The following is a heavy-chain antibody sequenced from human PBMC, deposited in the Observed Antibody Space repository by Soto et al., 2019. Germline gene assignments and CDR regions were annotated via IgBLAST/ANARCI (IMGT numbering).Heavy chain of an antibody. CDR3: ARGPRGYVYYHGMDV. J-gene: IGHJ6*02. CDR1: GGSISSYY. CDR2: IDTSGTT. V-gene: IGHV4-4*07. D-gene: IGHD3-10*01. Sequence: LSLTCTVSGGSISSYYVSWIRQSAGKGLEWIGRIDTSGTTNYNPSLKSRVTMSVDASKNHFSLNLSSVTAADTAVYYCARGPRGYVYYHGMDVWGQGTTVTVSS.